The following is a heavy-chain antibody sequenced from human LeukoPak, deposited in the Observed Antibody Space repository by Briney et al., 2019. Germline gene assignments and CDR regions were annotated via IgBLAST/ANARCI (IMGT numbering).Heavy chain of an antibody. CDR3: ARCYTYGTTWFGGLDV. Sequence: GGSLRLSCAASGFTFSSYSMNWVRQAPGKGLEWVSSIRGGGSDTHYAGTVRGRFTISRDNSKNTLYLQMNSLRAEDTAVYYCARCYTYGTTWFGGLDVWGQGTTVTVSS. J-gene: IGHJ6*02. V-gene: IGHV3-23*01. CDR1: GFTFSSYS. D-gene: IGHD3-10*01. CDR2: IRGGGSDT.